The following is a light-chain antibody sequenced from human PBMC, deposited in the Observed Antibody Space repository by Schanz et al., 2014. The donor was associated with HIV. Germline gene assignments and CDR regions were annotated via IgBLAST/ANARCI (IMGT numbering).Light chain of an antibody. CDR3: QQRDNWPLT. CDR1: QSVSSY. J-gene: IGKJ4*01. V-gene: IGKV3-11*01. Sequence: EIVLTQSPATLSLSPGERATLSCRASQSVSSYLAWYQQKPGQAPRLLIYDASNRATGVPARFSGSGSGTQFTLTISSLEPEDSAVYYCQQRDNWPLTFGGGTKVEIK. CDR2: DAS.